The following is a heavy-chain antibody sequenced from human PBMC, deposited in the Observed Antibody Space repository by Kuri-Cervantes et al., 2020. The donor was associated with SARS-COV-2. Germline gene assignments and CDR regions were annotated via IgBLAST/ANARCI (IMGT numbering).Heavy chain of an antibody. CDR2: INPNSGGT. CDR3: ATGMVRGLIQSYYYGMDV. Sequence: ASVKVSCKASGYTFTGYYMYWVRQAPGQGLEWMGWINPNSGGTNYAQKFQGWVTMTRDTSISTAYTELSRLRSDDTSVYYCATGMVRGLIQSYYYGMDVWGQGTTVTVSS. J-gene: IGHJ6*02. D-gene: IGHD3-10*01. CDR1: GYTFTGYY. V-gene: IGHV1-2*04.